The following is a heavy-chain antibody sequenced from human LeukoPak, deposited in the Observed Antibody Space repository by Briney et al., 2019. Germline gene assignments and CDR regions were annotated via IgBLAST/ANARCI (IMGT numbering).Heavy chain of an antibody. CDR2: IYDSGTT. CDR1: GFTVSTNY. CDR3: AKEGFDS. J-gene: IGHJ4*02. V-gene: IGHV3-53*01. Sequence: GGSLRLSCAASGFTVSTNYMSWVRQAPGKGLEWVSIIYDSGTTHYADSVKGRFTISRDNSKNTLYLQMNSLRAEDTAVYYCAKEGFDSWGQGTLVTVSS.